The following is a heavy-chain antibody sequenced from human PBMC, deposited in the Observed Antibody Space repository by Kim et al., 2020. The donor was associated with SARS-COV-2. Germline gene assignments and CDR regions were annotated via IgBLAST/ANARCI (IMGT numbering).Heavy chain of an antibody. D-gene: IGHD3-3*01. J-gene: IGHJ4*02. CDR3: ARHSKGAVLRFLEWLFGFDY. V-gene: IGHV4-39*01. CDR1: GGSISSSSYY. CDR2: IYYSGST. Sequence: SETLSLTCTVSGGSISSSSYYWGWIRQPPGKGLEWIGSIYYSGSTYYNPSLKSRVTISVDTSKNQFSLKLSSVTAADTAVYYCARHSKGAVLRFLEWLFGFDYWGQGTLVTVSS.